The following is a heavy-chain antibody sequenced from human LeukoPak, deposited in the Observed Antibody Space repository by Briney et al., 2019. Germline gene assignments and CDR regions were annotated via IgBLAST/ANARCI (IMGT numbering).Heavy chain of an antibody. D-gene: IGHD3-22*01. Sequence: SETLSLTCIVSHGSISNNYWSWIRQPPGKGLEWIGYIYHSGSTNYNPSLKSRVTISIDTSKNQFSLKLNSVTAADTAVYYCARDAYYFDGGGYSLGYHAFEIWGQGTTVTVSS. J-gene: IGHJ3*02. CDR2: IYHSGST. CDR3: ARDAYYFDGGGYSLGYHAFEI. CDR1: HGSISNNY. V-gene: IGHV4-59*01.